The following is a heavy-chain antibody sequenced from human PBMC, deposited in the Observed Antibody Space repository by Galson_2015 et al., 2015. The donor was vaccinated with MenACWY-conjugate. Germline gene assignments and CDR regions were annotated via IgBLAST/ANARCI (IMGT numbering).Heavy chain of an antibody. J-gene: IGHJ4*02. V-gene: IGHV3-33*06. CDR2: IWSAGRNQ. Sequence: SLRLSCAASGFTFSNYGMHWVRQSPGKGLEWVVVIWSAGRNQYYADSVKGRFTISRDNSKNTLYLQMNNLRAEDTALYYCAKDIAVDGMWYFDYWGQGTLVTVSS. CDR3: AKDIAVDGMWYFDY. D-gene: IGHD6-19*01. CDR1: GFTFSNYG.